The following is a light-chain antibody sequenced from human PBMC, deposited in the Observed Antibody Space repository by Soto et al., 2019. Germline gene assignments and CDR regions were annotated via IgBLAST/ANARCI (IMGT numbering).Light chain of an antibody. CDR3: AAWYDSLNGPV. J-gene: IGLJ2*01. CDR1: SSNIGNNA. CDR2: YGD. Sequence: QSVLTQPPSVSEAPRQRVTISCSGSSSNIGNNAVNWYQQLPGKAPKLLIYYGDLLPSGVSDRFSGSKSGTSASLAISGLQSEDEADYYCAAWYDSLNGPVFGGGTKLTVL. V-gene: IGLV1-36*01.